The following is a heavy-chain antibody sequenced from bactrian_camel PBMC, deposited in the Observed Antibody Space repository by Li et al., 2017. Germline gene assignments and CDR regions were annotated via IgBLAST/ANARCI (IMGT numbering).Heavy chain of an antibody. CDR2: FFARERTT. CDR1: KDISVGNC. J-gene: IGHJ4*01. Sequence: HVQLVESGGGSVQTGGSLRLSCAAPKDISVGNCMAWFRQAPGAERVGIATFFARERTTDYADSVKGRFTISRDNAKNTVYLQMNSLKSEDTALYYCTTDPIISADYVPGTGYWGQGTQVTVS. V-gene: IGHV3S54*01. D-gene: IGHD5*01. CDR3: TTDPIISADYVPGTGY.